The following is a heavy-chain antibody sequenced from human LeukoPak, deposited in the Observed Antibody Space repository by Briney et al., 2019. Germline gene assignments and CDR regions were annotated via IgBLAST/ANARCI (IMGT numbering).Heavy chain of an antibody. V-gene: IGHV1-2*02. D-gene: IGHD4/OR15-4a*01. J-gene: IGHJ4*02. CDR2: INPNSGDT. CDR1: GYTFTDYY. Sequence: ASVKVSCKASGYTFTDYYMHWVRQAPGQGLEWMGWINPNSGDTNYAQKFQGRVTMTRDTSISTAYMELSRLRSDDTAVYYCAREVQGHPTFDYWGQGTLVTVSS. CDR3: AREVQGHPTFDY.